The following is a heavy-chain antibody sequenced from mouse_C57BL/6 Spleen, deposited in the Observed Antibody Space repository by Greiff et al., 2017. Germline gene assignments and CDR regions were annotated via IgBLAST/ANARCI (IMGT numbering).Heavy chain of an antibody. CDR1: GYAFSSSW. CDR3: ARNYEAMDY. J-gene: IGHJ4*01. D-gene: IGHD1-1*01. Sequence: VQLQQSGPELVKPGASVKISCKASGYAFSSSWLNWVKQRPGKGLEWIGRIYPGDGDTNYNGKFKGKDTLTADKSSSTAYMQLSSLTSEDSAVYFCARNYEAMDYWGQGTSVTVSS. V-gene: IGHV1-82*01. CDR2: IYPGDGDT.